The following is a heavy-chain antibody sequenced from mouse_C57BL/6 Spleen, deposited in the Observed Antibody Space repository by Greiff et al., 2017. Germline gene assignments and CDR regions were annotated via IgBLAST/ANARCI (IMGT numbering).Heavy chain of an antibody. CDR2: IYPGDGDT. CDR1: GYAFSSSW. CDR3: ATYGNYGMDFDY. Sequence: QVQLQQSGPELVKPGASVKISCKASGYAFSSSWMNWVKQRPGKGLEWIGRIYPGDGDTNYNGKFKGKATLTADKSSSTAYMQLSSLTSEDSAVXFCATYGNYGMDFDYWGQGTTLTVSS. D-gene: IGHD2-1*01. V-gene: IGHV1-82*01. J-gene: IGHJ2*01.